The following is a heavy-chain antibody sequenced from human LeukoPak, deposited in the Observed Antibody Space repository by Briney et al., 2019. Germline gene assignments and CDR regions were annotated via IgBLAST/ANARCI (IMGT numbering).Heavy chain of an antibody. V-gene: IGHV3-11*01. CDR2: ISSSGSTI. CDR3: ASLDIVVVTAQPN. J-gene: IGHJ4*02. D-gene: IGHD2-21*02. CDR1: GFTFSDYY. Sequence: PGGSLRLSCAASGFTFSDYYMSWIRQAPGKGLEWVSYISSSGSTIYYADSVKGRFTISRDNAKNSLYLQMNSLRAEDTAVYYCASLDIVVVTAQPNWGQGTLVTVSS.